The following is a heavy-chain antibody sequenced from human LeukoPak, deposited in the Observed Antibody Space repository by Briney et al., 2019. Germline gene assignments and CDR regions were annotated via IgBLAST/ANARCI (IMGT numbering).Heavy chain of an antibody. CDR2: IYYSGST. V-gene: IGHV4-59*01. CDR3: AREYGDFWSGYSLGY. CDR1: GGSISSYY. Sequence: SETLSLTCTVSGGSISSYYWSWIRQPPGKGLEWIGYIYYSGSTNYNPSLKSRVTISVDTSKNQFSLKLSSVTAADTAVYYCAREYGDFWSGYSLGYWGQGTLVTVSS. D-gene: IGHD3-3*01. J-gene: IGHJ4*02.